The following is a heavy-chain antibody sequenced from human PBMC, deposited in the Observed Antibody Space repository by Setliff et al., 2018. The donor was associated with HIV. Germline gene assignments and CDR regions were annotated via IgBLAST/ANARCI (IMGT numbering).Heavy chain of an antibody. CDR2: IIPKSNTP. CDR1: GDTFSTFA. Sequence: SVKVSCKASGDTFSTFAIIWVRQAPGQGLEWMGGIIPKSNTPDYAQIFKGRLTITADESTSTAHMVLVGLTSEDTAVYYCARGSPIVWFGEFLYPEIDYWGQGSLVTVSS. J-gene: IGHJ4*02. D-gene: IGHD3-10*01. V-gene: IGHV1-69*13. CDR3: ARGSPIVWFGEFLYPEIDY.